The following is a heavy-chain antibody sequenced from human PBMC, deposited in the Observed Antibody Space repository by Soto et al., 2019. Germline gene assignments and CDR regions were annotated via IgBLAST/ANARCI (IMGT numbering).Heavy chain of an antibody. CDR2: ISSSSSYI. J-gene: IGHJ4*02. CDR1: GFTFSSYS. D-gene: IGHD2-8*01. V-gene: IGHV3-21*01. CDR3: ARGGYCTNGVCYSFDY. Sequence: EVQLVESGGGLVKPGGSLRLSCAASGFTFSSYSMNWVRQAPGKGLEWVSSISSSSSYIYYADSVKGRFTISRDNAKNXLYLQMNSLRAEATAVYYCARGGYCTNGVCYSFDYWGQGTLVTVSS.